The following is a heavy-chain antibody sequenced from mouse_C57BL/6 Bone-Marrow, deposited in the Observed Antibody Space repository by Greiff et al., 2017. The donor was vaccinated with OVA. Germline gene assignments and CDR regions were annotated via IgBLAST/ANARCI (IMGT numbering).Heavy chain of an antibody. CDR2: ISSGGSYT. D-gene: IGHD1-1*01. V-gene: IGHV5-6*02. J-gene: IGHJ2*01. CDR1: GFTFSSYG. CDR3: ARPITTVVEPYYFDY. Sequence: VTLVESVGDLVKPGGSLKLSCAASGFTFSSYGMSWVRQTPDKRLEWVATISSGGSYTYYPDSVKGRFTISRDNAKNTLYLQMSSLKSEDTAMYYCARPITTVVEPYYFDYWGQGTTLTVSS.